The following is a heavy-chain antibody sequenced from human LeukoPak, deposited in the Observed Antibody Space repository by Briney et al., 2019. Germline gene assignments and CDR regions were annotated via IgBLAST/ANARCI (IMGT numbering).Heavy chain of an antibody. CDR1: GFTFSGSV. CDR2: IRSEANNYAT. D-gene: IGHD6-13*01. CDR3: ATSFTGGSSWPVDY. Sequence: GGSLRLSCAASGFTFSGSVMHWVRQASGKGLEWVGRIRSEANNYATAYAASVKGRFTISRDDSKNTAYLQMNSLKTEDTAVYYCATSFTGGSSWPVDYWGQGTLVTVSS. J-gene: IGHJ4*02. V-gene: IGHV3-73*01.